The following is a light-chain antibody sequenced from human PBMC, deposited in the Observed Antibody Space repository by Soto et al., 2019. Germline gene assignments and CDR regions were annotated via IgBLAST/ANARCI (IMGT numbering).Light chain of an antibody. CDR3: QQYNNWPRT. V-gene: IGKV3-15*01. CDR1: QSVSSN. J-gene: IGKJ1*01. CDR2: GAS. Sequence: EIVLTQSPGTLPLSPVERATLSGRASQSVSSNLAWYQQKPGQAPRLLIYGASTRATGIPARFSGSGSGTEFTLTISSLQSEDFAVYYCQQYNNWPRTFGQGTKVDIK.